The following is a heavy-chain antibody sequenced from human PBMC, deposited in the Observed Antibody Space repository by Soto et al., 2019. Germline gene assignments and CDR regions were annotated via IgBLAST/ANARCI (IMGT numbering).Heavy chain of an antibody. D-gene: IGHD2-21*01. CDR3: AKHIDQYYIYHYMDV. V-gene: IGHV3-23*01. CDR2: TIASGGNT. CDR1: GFTFTNYA. Sequence: PGGSLRLSCAASGFTFTNYAMSWVRQAPGKGLEWVSATIASGGNTYTADYVKGRFTISRDNSKNTLSLQMSSLRAEDTAVYYCAKHIDQYYIYHYMDVWGRGTTVTVS. J-gene: IGHJ6*03.